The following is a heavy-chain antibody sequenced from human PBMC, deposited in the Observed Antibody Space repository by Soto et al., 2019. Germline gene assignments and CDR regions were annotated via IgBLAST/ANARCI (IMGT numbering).Heavy chain of an antibody. CDR3: ARGREISFGYNWFDP. CDR1: GYPFTSYH. V-gene: IGHV1-46*01. D-gene: IGHD3-3*01. Sequence: QVQLVQSGAEMRKPGASLQLSCQTSGYPFTSYHVHWVRQAPGQGLEWLGVINPTEGRTRYSQKFQDGVNMTRDTSTSTVYMELSSLRSEDTAIYFCARGREISFGYNWFDPWGQGTLVTVSS. CDR2: INPTEGRT. J-gene: IGHJ5*02.